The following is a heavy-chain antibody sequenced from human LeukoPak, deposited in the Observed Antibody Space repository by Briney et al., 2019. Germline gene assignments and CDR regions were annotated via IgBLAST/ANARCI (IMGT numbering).Heavy chain of an antibody. CDR1: GGSISSYY. Sequence: SETLSLTCTVSGGSISSYYWSWIRQPAGKGLEWIGRIYSSGGTNYNPSPKSRVTMSVDTSKNQFSLKLSSVTAADTAVYYCARDLIVPVAMTGSGSYSTDYWGQGTLVTVSS. CDR2: IYSSGGT. J-gene: IGHJ4*02. V-gene: IGHV4-4*07. CDR3: ARDLIVPVAMTGSGSYSTDY. D-gene: IGHD3-10*01.